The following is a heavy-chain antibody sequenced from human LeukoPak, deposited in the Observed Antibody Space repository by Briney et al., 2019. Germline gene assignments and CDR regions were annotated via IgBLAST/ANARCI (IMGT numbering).Heavy chain of an antibody. CDR3: ARDPRKSSSWYWDY. D-gene: IGHD6-13*01. V-gene: IGHV3-21*01. Sequence: GGSLRLSCAASGFTFSNYAMSWVRQAPGKGLEWLSSISGSGSYIYYIDSVKGRFTISRDNAKNSLYLQMNSLRAEDTAVYFCARDPRKSSSWYWDYWGQGTLVTVSS. CDR1: GFTFSNYA. CDR2: ISGSGSYI. J-gene: IGHJ4*02.